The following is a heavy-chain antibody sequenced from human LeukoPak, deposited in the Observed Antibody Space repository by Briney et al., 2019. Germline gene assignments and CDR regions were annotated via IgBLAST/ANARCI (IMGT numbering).Heavy chain of an antibody. J-gene: IGHJ6*02. CDR1: GFPFSSYA. Sequence: GGSLRLSCSASGFPFSSYAMHWVRQAPGKGLEYVSAISDSGGSTYYADSVKGRFTIPRDNSKNTLYLQMSSLRAEDTAVYFCVRGYSFGPYGMDVWGQGTTVTVSS. V-gene: IGHV3-64D*09. D-gene: IGHD2-15*01. CDR3: VRGYSFGPYGMDV. CDR2: ISDSGGST.